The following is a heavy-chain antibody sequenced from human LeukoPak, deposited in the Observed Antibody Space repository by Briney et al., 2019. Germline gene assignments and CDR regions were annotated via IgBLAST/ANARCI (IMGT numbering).Heavy chain of an antibody. V-gene: IGHV1-18*01. Sequence: ASVKVSCKASGYTFTSYGISWARQAPGQGLEWTGWISAYNGNTNYAQKLQGRVTMTTDTSTSTAYMELRSLRSDDTAVYYCAREDSIVVVPAAPDYWGQGTLVTVSS. D-gene: IGHD2-2*01. CDR3: AREDSIVVVPAAPDY. CDR2: ISAYNGNT. CDR1: GYTFTSYG. J-gene: IGHJ4*02.